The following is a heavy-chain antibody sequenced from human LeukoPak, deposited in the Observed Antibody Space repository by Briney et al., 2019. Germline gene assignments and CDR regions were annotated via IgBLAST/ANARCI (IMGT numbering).Heavy chain of an antibody. CDR3: AKAPVGYCSSTSCYYYYMDV. CDR1: GFTFSSYG. J-gene: IGHJ6*03. Sequence: GGSLRLSCAASGFTFSSYGMHWVRQAPGKGLEWVAFIRYDGSNKYYADSVKGRFTISRDNSKNTLYLQMNSLRAEDTAVYYCAKAPVGYCSSTSCYYYYMDVWGKGTTVTVSS. D-gene: IGHD2-2*01. V-gene: IGHV3-30*02. CDR2: IRYDGSNK.